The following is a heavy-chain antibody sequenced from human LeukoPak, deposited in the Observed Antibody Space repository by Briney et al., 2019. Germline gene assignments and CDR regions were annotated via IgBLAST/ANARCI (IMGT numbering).Heavy chain of an antibody. CDR2: ISICGYTT. Sequence: PGGSLRLSCAASGFTFSSHGMCWVRQAPGRGLEWVSSISICGYTTYSDSVKGRFTISRDNSKNTLYLQLDSLRAEDTAIYYCAKEIRPNACWGQGTLVTVSS. D-gene: IGHD4-17*01. CDR3: AKEIRPNAC. J-gene: IGHJ4*02. CDR1: GFTFSSHG. V-gene: IGHV3-23*01.